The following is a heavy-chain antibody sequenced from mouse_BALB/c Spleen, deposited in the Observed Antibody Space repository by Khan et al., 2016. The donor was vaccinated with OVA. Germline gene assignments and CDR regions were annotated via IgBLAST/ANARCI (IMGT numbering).Heavy chain of an antibody. D-gene: IGHD2-4*01. Sequence: VRLKQSGTVLARPGASVKMSCKASGYSFTSYWMHWVKQRPGLGLEWIGAIYPGISDTRYNQKFKGKAKLTAVTSASTAYMELSSLTNDDSAVYYCTRSYDSYYFDYWGQGTLLTVSS. V-gene: IGHV1-5*01. CDR3: TRSYDSYYFDY. CDR1: GYSFTSYW. CDR2: IYPGISDT. J-gene: IGHJ2*01.